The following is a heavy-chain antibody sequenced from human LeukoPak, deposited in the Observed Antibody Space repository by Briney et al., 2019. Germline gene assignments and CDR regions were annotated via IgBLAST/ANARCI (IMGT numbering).Heavy chain of an antibody. CDR1: GYTFTGYD. CDR2: MNPNSGNT. D-gene: IGHD2-15*01. V-gene: IGHV1-8*03. J-gene: IGHJ4*02. Sequence: AASVKVSCKASGYTFTGYDINWVRQATGQGLEWMGWMNPNSGNTGYAQKFQGRVTITRNTSISTAYMELSSLRSEDTAVYYCARVYCSGGSCYSSWTYYYFDYWGQGSLVTVSS. CDR3: ARVYCSGGSCYSSWTYYYFDY.